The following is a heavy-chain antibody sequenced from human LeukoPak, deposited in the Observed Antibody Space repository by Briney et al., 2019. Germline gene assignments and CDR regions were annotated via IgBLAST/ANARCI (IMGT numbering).Heavy chain of an antibody. CDR2: INQDGTEN. CDR3: GRSIGSYRTYRYDS. V-gene: IGHV3-7*01. Sequence: SGGSLRLSCEASGFTLSSHWMSWVRQAPGKGLEWLGNINQDGTENKSVGSVKGRFTLSRDNGKNSLYLQMNSLRADDTGVYYCGRSIGSYRTYRYDSWGQGVLVTVSS. CDR1: GFTLSSHW. D-gene: IGHD3-16*02. J-gene: IGHJ4*02.